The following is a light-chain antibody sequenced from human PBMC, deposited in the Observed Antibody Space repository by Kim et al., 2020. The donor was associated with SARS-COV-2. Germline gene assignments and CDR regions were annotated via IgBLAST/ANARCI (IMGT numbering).Light chain of an antibody. Sequence: QSGTIACTGTSSDVGGYNFVSWYQQHPGKAPKLIIYEVTKRPSGVPDRFSGAKSGNTASLTVSGLQAEDEAVYYCSSYAGTSIYYVFGTGTKVTVL. V-gene: IGLV2-8*01. CDR2: EVT. CDR3: SSYAGTSIYYV. CDR1: SSDVGGYNF. J-gene: IGLJ1*01.